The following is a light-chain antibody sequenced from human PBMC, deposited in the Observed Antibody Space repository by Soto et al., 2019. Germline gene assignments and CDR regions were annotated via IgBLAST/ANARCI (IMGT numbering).Light chain of an antibody. V-gene: IGKV3-11*01. Sequence: EIVLTQSPATLSLSPGERATLSCRASQSVSSYLAWYQQKPGQAPRLLIYDTSNRATGIPARFSGSESGTDFTLTISSLEPEDFAVYYCQQRSDWPSLTFGGGTKVEIQ. CDR1: QSVSSY. CDR3: QQRSDWPSLT. CDR2: DTS. J-gene: IGKJ4*01.